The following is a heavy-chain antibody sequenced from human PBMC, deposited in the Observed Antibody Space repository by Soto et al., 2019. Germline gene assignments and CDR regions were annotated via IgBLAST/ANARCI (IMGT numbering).Heavy chain of an antibody. CDR1: GGSISSYY. CDR2: IYYSGST. Sequence: ASETLSLTCTVSGGSISSYYWSWIRQPPGKGLEWIGYIYYSGSTNYNPSLKSRVTISVDTSKNQFSLKLSSVTAADTAVYYCARGGYSSGWYYDWFDPWGQGTLVTVSS. J-gene: IGHJ5*02. V-gene: IGHV4-59*01. CDR3: ARGGYSSGWYYDWFDP. D-gene: IGHD6-19*01.